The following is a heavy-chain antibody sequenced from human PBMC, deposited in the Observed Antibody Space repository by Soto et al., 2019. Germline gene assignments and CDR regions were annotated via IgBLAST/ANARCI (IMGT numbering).Heavy chain of an antibody. D-gene: IGHD2-15*01. CDR1: GYPYSSYG. V-gene: IGHV1-18*04. CDR3: SFLLPLPLDI. Sequence: ASVKVSCKPSGYPYSSYGITWERQAPGQGLEWMGWISAYNGNTNYAQNFQGRVTMTTDTSTSTAEMELRSLRSHNTAVYYCSFLLPLPLDILSQGTMVTVAS. CDR2: ISAYNGNT. J-gene: IGHJ3*02.